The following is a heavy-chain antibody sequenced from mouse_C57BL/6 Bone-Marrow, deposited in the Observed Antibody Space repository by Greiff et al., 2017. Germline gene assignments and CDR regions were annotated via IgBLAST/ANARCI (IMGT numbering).Heavy chain of an antibody. CDR1: GYTFTNYW. J-gene: IGHJ3*01. CDR3: ALYSNYFAWFAY. CDR2: IYPGGGYT. V-gene: IGHV1-63*01. D-gene: IGHD2-5*01. Sequence: QVHVKQSGAELVRPGTSVKMSCKASGYTFTNYWIGWAKQRPGHGLEWIGDIYPGGGYTNYNEKFKGKATLTADKSSSTAYMQFSSLTSEDSAIYYCALYSNYFAWFAYWGQGTLVTVSA.